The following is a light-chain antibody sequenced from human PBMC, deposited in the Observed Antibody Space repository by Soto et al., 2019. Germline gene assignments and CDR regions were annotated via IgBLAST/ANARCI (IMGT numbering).Light chain of an antibody. CDR1: QSVSSY. Sequence: EIVLTQSPATLSLSPGERATLCCRASQSVSSYLAWYQRKSCQAPRLLIYDASNRATGIPARFSGSGSGKDCTLTISSLEPEDFAVYYCQQRRNWLFTFGPGTKVDIK. J-gene: IGKJ3*01. CDR3: QQRRNWLFT. CDR2: DAS. V-gene: IGKV3-11*01.